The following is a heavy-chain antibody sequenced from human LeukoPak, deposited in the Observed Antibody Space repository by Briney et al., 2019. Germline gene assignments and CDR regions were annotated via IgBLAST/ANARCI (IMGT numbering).Heavy chain of an antibody. V-gene: IGHV4-39*07. D-gene: IGHD3-16*01. Sequence: SETLSLTCTVSGGSISSSSYYWGWIRQPPGKGLEWIGSIYYSGSTYYNPSLKSRVTISVDTSKNQFSLKLSSVTAADTAVYYCATSPGGVYYFDYWGQGTLVTVSS. J-gene: IGHJ4*02. CDR3: ATSPGGVYYFDY. CDR2: IYYSGST. CDR1: GGSISSSSYY.